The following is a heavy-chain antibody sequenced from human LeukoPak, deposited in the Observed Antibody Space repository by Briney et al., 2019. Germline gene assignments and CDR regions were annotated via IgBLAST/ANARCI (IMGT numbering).Heavy chain of an antibody. Sequence: SGTLSLTCAVSGGSISSSDWWSGVRQPPGKGLEWIGEIYHSGSTNYNPSLKSRVTISVDKSKNQFSLKLSSVTAADTAVYYCARAPDYYGSGRVWFDPWGQGTLVTVSS. CDR1: GGSISSSDW. CDR3: ARAPDYYGSGRVWFDP. CDR2: IYHSGST. J-gene: IGHJ5*02. D-gene: IGHD3-10*01. V-gene: IGHV4-4*02.